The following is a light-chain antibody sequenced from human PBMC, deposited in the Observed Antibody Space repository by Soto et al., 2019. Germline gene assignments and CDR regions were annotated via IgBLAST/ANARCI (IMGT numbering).Light chain of an antibody. CDR2: GAS. V-gene: IGKV3-15*01. J-gene: IGKJ5*01. CDR3: QQYNKWPPIT. Sequence: EIVMTQSPATLSVSPGERATLSCRASQSVSSDLAWYQQKPGQAPRLLIYGASTRATGIPARFSGSGSGTEFTLTISSLQSEDSAVYYCQQYNKWPPITFGQGTRLETK. CDR1: QSVSSD.